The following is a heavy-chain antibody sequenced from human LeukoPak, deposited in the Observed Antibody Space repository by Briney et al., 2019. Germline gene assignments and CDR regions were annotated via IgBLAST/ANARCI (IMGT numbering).Heavy chain of an antibody. V-gene: IGHV4-31*03. Sequence: SETLSLTCTVSGYSISSGVYYWTWIRQDPGKGLEWIGYIYYSGNTFYNPSLKSRVTISVDTSKNQFSLKLSSVTAADTAVYYCASSTIFGVVANWFDPWGQGTLVTVSS. CDR2: IYYSGNT. CDR3: ASSTIFGVVANWFDP. CDR1: GYSISSGVYY. J-gene: IGHJ5*02. D-gene: IGHD3-3*01.